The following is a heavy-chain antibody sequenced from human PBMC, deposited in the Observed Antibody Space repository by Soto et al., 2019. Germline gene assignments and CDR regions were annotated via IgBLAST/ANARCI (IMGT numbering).Heavy chain of an antibody. CDR3: ARQRITIFGVVSPPGRIYYYYMDV. Sequence: SETLSLTCAVSSGSISSSNWWSWVRQPPGKGLEWIGEIYHSGSTNYNPSLKSRVTISVDKSKNQFSLKLSSVTAADTAVYYCARQRITIFGVVSPPGRIYYYYMDVWGKGTTVTVSS. J-gene: IGHJ6*03. CDR2: IYHSGST. CDR1: SGSISSSNW. V-gene: IGHV4-4*02. D-gene: IGHD3-3*01.